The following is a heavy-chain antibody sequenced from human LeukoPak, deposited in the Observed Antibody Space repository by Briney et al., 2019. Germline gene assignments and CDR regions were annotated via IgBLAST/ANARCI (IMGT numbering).Heavy chain of an antibody. CDR1: GYSISSGYY. Sequence: SETLSLTCAVSGYSISSGYYWGWIRQPPGKGLEWIGSIYHSGSTYYNPSLKSRVTISVDTSTNQFSLKLSSVTAADTAVYYCARGDTAMVTNDYWGQGTLVTVSS. CDR2: IYHSGST. CDR3: ARGDTAMVTNDY. D-gene: IGHD5-18*01. J-gene: IGHJ4*02. V-gene: IGHV4-38-2*01.